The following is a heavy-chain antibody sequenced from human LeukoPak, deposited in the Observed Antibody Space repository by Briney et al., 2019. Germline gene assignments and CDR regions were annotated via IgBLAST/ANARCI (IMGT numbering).Heavy chain of an antibody. Sequence: SETLSLTCAVYGGSFSGYYWSWIRQPPGKGLEWIGEINHSGSTNYNPSLKSRVTISVDTSKNQFSLKLSSVTVADTAVYYCARSVPQYYYYYYMDVWGKGTTVTVSS. V-gene: IGHV4-34*01. CDR2: INHSGST. J-gene: IGHJ6*03. CDR1: GGSFSGYY. D-gene: IGHD2-2*01. CDR3: ARSVPQYYYYYYMDV.